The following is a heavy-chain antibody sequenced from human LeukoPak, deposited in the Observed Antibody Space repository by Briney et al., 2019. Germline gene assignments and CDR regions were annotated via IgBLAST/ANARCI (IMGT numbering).Heavy chain of an antibody. CDR3: ARGRGLLDPNNWFDP. V-gene: IGHV4-34*01. CDR2: INHSGST. CDR1: GGSFSGYY. J-gene: IGHJ5*02. Sequence: PSETLSLTCAVYGGSFSGYYWSWIRQPPGKGLEWIGEINHSGSTNYNPSLKSRVTISVDTSKNQFSLKLSSVTAADTAVYYCARGRGLLDPNNWFDPWGQGTLVTVSS. D-gene: IGHD2-21*02.